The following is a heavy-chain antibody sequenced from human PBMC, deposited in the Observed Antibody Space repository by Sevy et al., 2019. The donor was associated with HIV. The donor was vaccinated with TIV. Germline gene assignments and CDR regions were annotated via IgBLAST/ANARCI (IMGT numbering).Heavy chain of an antibody. CDR3: ARDQEYCSTSTNTCYSGLDS. Sequence: ASVKGSCKTSGYKFTDYYIHWVRQAPGQGLEWLGWTNPNSDVTKSGQKFHGRVTMNKDRSTNTAYLVLSGFRSDDTAVYFCARDQEYCSTSTNTCYSGLDSWGQGTLVTVSS. J-gene: IGHJ4*02. CDR2: TNPNSDVT. V-gene: IGHV1-2*02. D-gene: IGHD2-2*01. CDR1: GYKFTDYY.